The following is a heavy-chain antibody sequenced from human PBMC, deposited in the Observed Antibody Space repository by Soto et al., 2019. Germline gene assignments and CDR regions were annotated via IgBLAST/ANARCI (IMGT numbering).Heavy chain of an antibody. CDR3: ARDPIGIAANIVGGDY. V-gene: IGHV3-48*01. Sequence: GGSLILSCAASGFTFSSYSMNWVRQAPGKGLEWVSYISSSSSTIYYADSVKGRFTISRDNAKNSLYLQMNSLRAEDTAVYYCARDPIGIAANIVGGDYWGQGTLVTVSS. D-gene: IGHD2-15*01. CDR1: GFTFSSYS. CDR2: ISSSSSTI. J-gene: IGHJ4*02.